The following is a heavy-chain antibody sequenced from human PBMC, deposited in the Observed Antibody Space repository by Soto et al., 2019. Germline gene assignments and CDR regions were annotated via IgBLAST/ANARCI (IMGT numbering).Heavy chain of an antibody. D-gene: IGHD3-16*01. J-gene: IGHJ4*02. CDR3: ARAWGTPRDY. V-gene: IGHV1-8*01. Sequence: ASVKVSCNAFGYTFTSYDINWVRQGTGQGLEWMGWMNPNSGNTGYAQKFQGRVTMTRNTSISTAYMELSSLRSEDTAVYYSARAWGTPRDYWGQGTLVTVSS. CDR1: GYTFTSYD. CDR2: MNPNSGNT.